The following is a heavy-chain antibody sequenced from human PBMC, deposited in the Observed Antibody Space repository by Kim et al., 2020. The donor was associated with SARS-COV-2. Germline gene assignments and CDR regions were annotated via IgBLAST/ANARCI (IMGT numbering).Heavy chain of an antibody. CDR3: AREAERGGNFDP. Sequence: SETLSLTCTVSGGSISSSNWWSWVRQPPGKGLERIGEISQSGSTNYNPSLKRRATTSIAKSKNQFFLKLNSATAADTAVYYGAREAERGGNFDPWGRGTL. CDR2: ISQSGST. J-gene: IGHJ2*01. D-gene: IGHD2-15*01. CDR1: GGSISSSNW. V-gene: IGHV4-4*02.